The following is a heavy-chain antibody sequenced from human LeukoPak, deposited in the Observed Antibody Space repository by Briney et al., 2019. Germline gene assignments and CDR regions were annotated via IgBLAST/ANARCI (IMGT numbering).Heavy chain of an antibody. D-gene: IGHD4-17*01. J-gene: IGHJ4*02. V-gene: IGHV3-23*01. Sequence: GGSLRLSCAASGFTFSSYGMNWVRQAPGKGLEWVSGISGSGGSTYSADSVKGRFIISRDNSKNMLYLQMNSLRAEDTAVYYCAKDLYYGDYVPFDYWGQGTLVTVSS. CDR3: AKDLYYGDYVPFDY. CDR2: ISGSGGST. CDR1: GFTFSSYG.